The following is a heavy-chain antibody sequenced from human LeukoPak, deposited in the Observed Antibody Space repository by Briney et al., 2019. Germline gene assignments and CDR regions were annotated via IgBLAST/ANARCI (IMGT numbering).Heavy chain of an antibody. CDR2: ITPRGDYI. D-gene: IGHD1-1*01. J-gene: IGHJ4*02. V-gene: IGHV3-21*01. CDR3: VRHRTASDY. Sequence: GGSLRLSCAASGFTFTTYAMSWVRQAPGKGLEWVSSITPRGDYIYYADSLKGRFTISRDNAKNSLYLQMSSLRAEDTAVYYCVRHRTASDYWGQGALVTVSS. CDR1: GFTFTTYA.